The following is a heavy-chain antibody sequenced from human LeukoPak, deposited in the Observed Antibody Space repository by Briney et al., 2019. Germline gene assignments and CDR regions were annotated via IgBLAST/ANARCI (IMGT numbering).Heavy chain of an antibody. D-gene: IGHD3-22*01. CDR3: ANSYYDSSGYLGAFDY. J-gene: IGHJ4*02. V-gene: IGHV3-30*18. CDR2: ISYDGSNK. CDR1: GLTFSSLW. Sequence: GGSLRLSCAASGLTFSSLWMHWVRQAPGKGLEWVAVISYDGSNKYYADSVKGRFTISRDNSKNTLYLQMNSLRAEDTAVYYCANSYYDSSGYLGAFDYWGQGTLVTVSS.